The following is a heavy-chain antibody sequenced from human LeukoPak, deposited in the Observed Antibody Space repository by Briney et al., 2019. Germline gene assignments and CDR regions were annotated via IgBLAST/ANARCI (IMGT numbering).Heavy chain of an antibody. CDR1: GFTFSSYA. D-gene: IGHD3-10*01. Sequence: GGSLRLSCAASGFTFSSYAMSWVRQAPGGGLEWVSAIGDSGGSTYYADSVRGRFTISRDNSKNTLYLQMNSLRAEDTAIYYCAKTGLKVPRSYFDYWGQGALVTVSS. V-gene: IGHV3-23*01. CDR2: IGDSGGST. CDR3: AKTGLKVPRSYFDY. J-gene: IGHJ4*02.